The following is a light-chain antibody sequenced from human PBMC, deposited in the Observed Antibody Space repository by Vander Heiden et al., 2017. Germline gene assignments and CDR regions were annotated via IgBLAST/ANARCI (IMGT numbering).Light chain of an antibody. CDR2: DVR. CDR1: SQDVGGHHNY. Sequence: SSCSGSSQDVGGHHNYVSWYHQESGEAPKLLSYDVRRRPPGVPDRFSGSKSGNTASLPISGLQAEDDADYYCCSFSTRESTWLFGGGTKLTVL. CDR3: CSFSTRESTWL. J-gene: IGLJ3*02. V-gene: IGLV2-11*03.